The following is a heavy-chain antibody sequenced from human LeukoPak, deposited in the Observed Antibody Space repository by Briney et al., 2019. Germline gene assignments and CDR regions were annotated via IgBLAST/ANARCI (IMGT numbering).Heavy chain of an antibody. Sequence: GGSLRLSCAASGFTFNNYNMNWVRQAPGKALEWVSSITSSGTYIFYADSVKGRFTISRDNAKNSLYLQINSLGPEDTAVYFCARDPYSGNYGSYYYYYMDVWGKGTTVTISS. CDR2: ITSSGTYI. CDR1: GFTFNNYN. CDR3: ARDPYSGNYGSYYYYYMDV. J-gene: IGHJ6*03. D-gene: IGHD3-22*01. V-gene: IGHV3-21*01.